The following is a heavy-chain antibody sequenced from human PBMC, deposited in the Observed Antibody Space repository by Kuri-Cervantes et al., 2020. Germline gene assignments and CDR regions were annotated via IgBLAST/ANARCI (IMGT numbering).Heavy chain of an antibody. J-gene: IGHJ5*02. D-gene: IGHD3-16*02. V-gene: IGHV1-18*01. CDR3: ATGPTSYVWGSYRYGWFDP. CDR2: ISAYNGNT. CDR1: GYIFTSYG. Sequence: ASVKVSCKASGYIFTSYGISWVRQAPGQGLEWMGWISAYNGNTNYAQKFQGRVTMTEDTSTDTAYMELSSLRSEDTAVYYCATGPTSYVWGSYRYGWFDPWGKGTLVTVSS.